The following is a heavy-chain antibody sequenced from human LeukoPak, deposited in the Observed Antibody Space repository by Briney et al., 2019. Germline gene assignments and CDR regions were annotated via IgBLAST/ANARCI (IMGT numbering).Heavy chain of an antibody. V-gene: IGHV4-34*01. J-gene: IGHJ4*02. CDR2: INHSGST. CDR3: ARWGLYSSSSFDY. CDR1: GGSFRGYY. D-gene: IGHD6-6*01. Sequence: SSETLSLTCAVYGGSFRGYYWSWIRQPPGKGLEWIGEINHSGSTNYNPSLKSRVTISVDTSKNQFSLKLSSVTAADTAVYYCARWGLYSSSSFDYWGQGTLVTVSS.